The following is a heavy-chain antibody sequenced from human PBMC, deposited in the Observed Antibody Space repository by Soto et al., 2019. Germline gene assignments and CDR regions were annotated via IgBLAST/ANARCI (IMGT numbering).Heavy chain of an antibody. CDR3: ARAYYDFWSGYAPFDY. CDR1: GFTVSSNY. J-gene: IGHJ4*02. CDR2: IYSGGST. Sequence: GGSLRLSCAASGFTVSSNYMSWVRQAPGKGLEWVSVIYSGGSTYYADSVKGRFTISRDNSKNTLYLQMNSLRAEDTAVYYCARAYYDFWSGYAPFDYRGQGTPVIVS. V-gene: IGHV3-66*01. D-gene: IGHD3-3*01.